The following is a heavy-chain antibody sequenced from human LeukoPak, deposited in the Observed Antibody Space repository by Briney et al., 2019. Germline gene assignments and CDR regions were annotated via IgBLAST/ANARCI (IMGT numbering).Heavy chain of an antibody. J-gene: IGHJ4*02. Sequence: SEALSLTCIVSGGSITSYFWSWIRQSPRKGLEWIGYISYNRGTNYNPSLKSRVTISTDTSKNQFSLKLNSVTAADTAVYYCARGVRYGSGSYSSQGYFDYWGQGSLVTVSS. CDR2: ISYNRGT. V-gene: IGHV4-59*01. CDR3: ARGVRYGSGSYSSQGYFDY. CDR1: GGSITSYF. D-gene: IGHD1-26*01.